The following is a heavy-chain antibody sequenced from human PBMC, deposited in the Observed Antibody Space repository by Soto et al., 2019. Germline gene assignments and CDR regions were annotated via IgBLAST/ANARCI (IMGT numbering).Heavy chain of an antibody. CDR3: ARNAYCGGDCYIGWFEP. V-gene: IGHV4-39*01. Sequence: SETLSLTCTVSGGSISSSSYYWGWIRHPPGKGLEWIGSIYYSGSTYYNPSLKSRVTISVDTSKNQFSLKLSSVTAADTAVYYCARNAYCGGDCYIGWFEPWAQGPLVTAS. J-gene: IGHJ5*02. D-gene: IGHD2-21*02. CDR1: GGSISSSSYY. CDR2: IYYSGST.